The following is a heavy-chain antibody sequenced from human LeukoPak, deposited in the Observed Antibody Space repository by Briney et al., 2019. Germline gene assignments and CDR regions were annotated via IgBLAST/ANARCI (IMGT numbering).Heavy chain of an antibody. CDR3: AREDNSGWYYFDY. Sequence: SETLSLTCAVYGGSFSGYYWSWIRQPPGKGLEWTGEINHSGSTNYNPSLKSRVTISVDTSKNQFSLKLSSVTAADTAVYYCAREDNSGWYYFDYWGQGTLVTVSS. V-gene: IGHV4-34*01. CDR2: INHSGST. CDR1: GGSFSGYY. D-gene: IGHD6-19*01. J-gene: IGHJ4*02.